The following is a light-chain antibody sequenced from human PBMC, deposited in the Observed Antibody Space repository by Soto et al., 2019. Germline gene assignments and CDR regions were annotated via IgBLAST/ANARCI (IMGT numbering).Light chain of an antibody. Sequence: SYELTQPPSVSVAPGQTARITCGGINIGSKSVHWYRQKPGQAPVLVVYDDADRPSGIPDRFSGSKSGTSASLAISGLQSEDEADYYCAAWDDNLNGPGVFGRGTKVAVL. CDR1: NIGSKS. CDR2: DDA. V-gene: IGLV3-21*02. CDR3: AAWDDNLNGPGV. J-gene: IGLJ3*02.